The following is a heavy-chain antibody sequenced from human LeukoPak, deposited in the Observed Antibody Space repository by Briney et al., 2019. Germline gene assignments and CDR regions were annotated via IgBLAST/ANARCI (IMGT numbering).Heavy chain of an antibody. V-gene: IGHV4-59*12. Sequence: SETLSLTCTVSGGSISSYYWSWIRQPPGKGLEWIGYIYYSGSTNYNPSLKSRVTISVDTSKNQFSLKLSSVTAADTAVYYCASTYYDFWSGYRGGDFDYWGQGTLVTVSS. D-gene: IGHD3-3*01. J-gene: IGHJ4*02. CDR2: IYYSGST. CDR3: ASTYYDFWSGYRGGDFDY. CDR1: GGSISSYY.